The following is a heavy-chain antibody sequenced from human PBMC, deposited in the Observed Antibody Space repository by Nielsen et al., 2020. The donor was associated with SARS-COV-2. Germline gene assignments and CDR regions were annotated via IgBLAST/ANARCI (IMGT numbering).Heavy chain of an antibody. CDR1: GFTFGDYA. V-gene: IGHV3-49*04. Sequence: GGSLRLSCTASGFTFGDYAMSWVRQAPGKGLEWVGFIRSKAYGGTTEYAASVKGRFTISRDDSKSIAYLQMNSLKTEDTAVYYCTTAEYYDFWSGYLNWGQGTLVTVSS. D-gene: IGHD3-3*01. CDR3: TTAEYYDFWSGYLN. J-gene: IGHJ4*02. CDR2: IRSKAYGGTT.